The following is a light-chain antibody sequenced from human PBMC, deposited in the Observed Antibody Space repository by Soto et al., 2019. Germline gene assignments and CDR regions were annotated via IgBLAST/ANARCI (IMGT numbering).Light chain of an antibody. V-gene: IGKV1-39*01. CDR1: RSISNY. Sequence: DIQMTQSPSSLSASVGDTVTIACRASRSISNYLNWYQQKPGRAPNLLISGASTLQRGVPSRFSGSGSGTTFTLTITSLPPDDFAIYFCQQSYTAPFTFGPGTKVEIK. CDR3: QQSYTAPFT. CDR2: GAS. J-gene: IGKJ3*01.